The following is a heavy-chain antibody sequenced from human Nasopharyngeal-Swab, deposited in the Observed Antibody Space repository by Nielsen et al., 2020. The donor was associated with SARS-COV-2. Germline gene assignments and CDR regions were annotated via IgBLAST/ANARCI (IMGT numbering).Heavy chain of an antibody. V-gene: IGHV4-61*02. J-gene: IGHJ4*02. D-gene: IGHD6-6*01. CDR1: GGSLSSGSYY. CDR3: ARDSSSSPLGY. Sequence: SETLSLTCTVSGGSLSSGSYYWSWIRQPAGKGLEWIGRIHTSGISYYNPSLKSRVTISLDTSKNHFSLKLNSVTAADTTVYYCARDSSSSPLGYWGQGTLVTVSS. CDR2: IHTSGIS.